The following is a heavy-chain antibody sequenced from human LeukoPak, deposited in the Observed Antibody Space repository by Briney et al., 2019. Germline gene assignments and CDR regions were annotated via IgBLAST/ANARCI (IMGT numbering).Heavy chain of an antibody. CDR3: ARGIRGRFDY. V-gene: IGHV4-34*01. J-gene: IGHJ4*02. Sequence: TLSLTCAVYGGSFSGYYWSWIRQPPGKGLEWIGEINHSGSTNYNPSLKSRVTISVDTSKNQFSLKLSSVTAADTAVYYCARGIRGRFDYWGQGTLVTVSS. CDR1: GGSFSGYY. CDR2: INHSGST. D-gene: IGHD5-18*01.